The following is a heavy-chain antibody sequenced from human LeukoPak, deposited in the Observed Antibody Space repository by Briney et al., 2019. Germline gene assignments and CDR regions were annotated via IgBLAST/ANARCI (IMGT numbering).Heavy chain of an antibody. CDR1: GFTFNDHY. J-gene: IGHJ4*02. Sequence: PGGSLRLSCAASGFTFNDHYMDWVRQAPGKGLEWVGRTRNKVNSFTTEYAASVRGRFTISRDDSKNSLYLQMNSLKTEDTAVYYCARGVDYNRRSFDYWGQGTLVTVSS. D-gene: IGHD4-11*01. CDR3: ARGVDYNRRSFDY. CDR2: TRNKVNSFTT. V-gene: IGHV3-72*01.